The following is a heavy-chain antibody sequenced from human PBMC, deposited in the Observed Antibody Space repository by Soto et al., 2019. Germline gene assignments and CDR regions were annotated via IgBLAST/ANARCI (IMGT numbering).Heavy chain of an antibody. D-gene: IGHD3-22*01. J-gene: IGHJ4*02. CDR1: GFAFSNYA. CDR2: ISYDGSNK. Sequence: VRLLRLSCAASGFAFSNYAMNWVRQSPGKGLEWVAVISYDGSNKYYADSVTGRFTISRDNSKNKLYLKMNSLRAEDTAVYYCEREAEELDSSGFAFDYWGQGTLVTVSS. V-gene: IGHV3-30-3*01. CDR3: EREAEELDSSGFAFDY.